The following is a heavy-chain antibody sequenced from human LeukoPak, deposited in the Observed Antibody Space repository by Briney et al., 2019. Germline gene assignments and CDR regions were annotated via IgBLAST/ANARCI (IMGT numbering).Heavy chain of an antibody. CDR1: GGAISSYY. J-gene: IGHJ3*02. V-gene: IGHV4-59*08. D-gene: IGHD3-9*01. CDR2: IYYGGGT. Sequence: SETLSVTCTVSGGAISSYYWSWIRQPPGKRLEWIGYIYYGGGTNYNPSLKSRVTISVDTFKNQFSLKLSSVTAADTAVYYCARHVGAYYDILTGYYKLRAFDIWGQGTMVTVSS. CDR3: ARHVGAYYDILTGYYKLRAFDI.